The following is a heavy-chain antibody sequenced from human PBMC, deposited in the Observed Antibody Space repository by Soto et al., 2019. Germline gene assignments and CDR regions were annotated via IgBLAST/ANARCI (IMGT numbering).Heavy chain of an antibody. Sequence: QVQLVQSGAEVKKPGSSVKVSCKASGGTCSSDSFSWVRQAPGQGLEWMGGIIPMFDTPIYAQKFQDRVTITADESTSTAYIQLSSLRSGDTAVYYCARSGGLDRDFNYWGQGALVTVS. CDR2: IIPMFDTP. V-gene: IGHV1-69*12. J-gene: IGHJ4*02. D-gene: IGHD2-15*01. CDR3: ARSGGLDRDFNY. CDR1: GGTCSSDS.